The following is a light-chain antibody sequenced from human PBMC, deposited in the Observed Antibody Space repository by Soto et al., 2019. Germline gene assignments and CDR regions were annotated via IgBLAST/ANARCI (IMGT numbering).Light chain of an antibody. CDR1: SSDVGGYNY. CDR2: EVN. J-gene: IGLJ1*01. Sequence: QSALTQPPSASGSPGQSVALSCTGTSSDVGGYNYVSWYQQHPGKAPKLMIYEVNKRPSGVPDRFSGSKSGNTASLTVSGLHAEDEADYYCSSYAGSSNVFGTGTKLTVL. CDR3: SSYAGSSNV. V-gene: IGLV2-8*01.